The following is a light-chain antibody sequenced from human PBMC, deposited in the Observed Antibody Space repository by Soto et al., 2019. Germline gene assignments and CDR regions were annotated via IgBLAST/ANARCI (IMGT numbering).Light chain of an antibody. CDR3: STWDDSVNGVI. V-gene: IGLV1-44*01. CDR1: TSNIGDNT. CDR2: TNY. Sequence: QSVLTQPPSASGTPGQRITISCSGNTSNIGDNTVNWFQHLPGTAPKLLIHTNYQRPSGVPDRFSGSKSGTSASLAISGLQSEDEVDYFCSTWDDSVNGVIFGGGTKLTVL. J-gene: IGLJ2*01.